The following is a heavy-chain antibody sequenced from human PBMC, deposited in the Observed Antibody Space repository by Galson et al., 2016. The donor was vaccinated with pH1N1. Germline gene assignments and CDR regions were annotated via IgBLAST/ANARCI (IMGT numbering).Heavy chain of an antibody. CDR3: ARDMTSLLRGASYFDN. CDR2: VYHSGTT. V-gene: IGHV4-38-2*02. J-gene: IGHJ4*02. D-gene: IGHD3-10*01. CDR1: GYSISSGYF. Sequence: ETLSLTCNVSGYSISSGYFWGWIRRPPGGGLEWIGSVYHSGTTYYNPSLKNRVTMSVDMSKNQFSLRFNSVTAADKAMYYCARDMTSLLRGASYFDNWGPGTPVTVSS.